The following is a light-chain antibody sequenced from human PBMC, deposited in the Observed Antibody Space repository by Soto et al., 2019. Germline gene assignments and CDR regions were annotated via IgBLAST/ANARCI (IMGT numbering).Light chain of an antibody. J-gene: IGKJ2*01. CDR1: LSISSY. Sequence: DIQMTQSPSSLSASVGDRVTITCRASLSISSYLNCYQQKPGKAPKLLMYAASSLQSGVPSRFSGSGSGTDLTLTISSLQPEDFATYYCQQSSSTPPTFGQGTKLEIK. CDR3: QQSSSTPPT. CDR2: AAS. V-gene: IGKV1-39*01.